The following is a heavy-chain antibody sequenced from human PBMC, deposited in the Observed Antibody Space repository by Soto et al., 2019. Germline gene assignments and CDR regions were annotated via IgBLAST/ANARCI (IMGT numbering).Heavy chain of an antibody. CDR1: GFSLTSFA. D-gene: IGHD1-26*01. V-gene: IGHV3-30-3*01. CDR2: ISSDGGKK. J-gene: IGHJ6*02. CDR3: ARGRRLTMSGREFYSRLDV. Sequence: DLVESGGGVVQPGRSLRLSCTASGFSLTSFAVHWVRQAPGKGLEWVAVISSDGGKKYYIDSVKGRFNICRDNFKNAMYMEIDNLRIEDTAVYYCARGRRLTMSGREFYSRLDVWGQGTTVSVSS.